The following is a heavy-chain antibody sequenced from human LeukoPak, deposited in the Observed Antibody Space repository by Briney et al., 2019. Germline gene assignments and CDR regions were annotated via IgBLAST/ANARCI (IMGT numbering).Heavy chain of an antibody. D-gene: IGHD1-26*01. CDR3: ARIPLVGATTSLYFDY. CDR2: ISSSSSYT. Sequence: GGSLRLSCAASGFTFSDYYMSWIRQAPGKGLEWVSYISSSSSYTNYADSVKGRFTISRDNAKNSLYLQMNSLRAEDTAVYYCARIPLVGATTSLYFDYWGQGTLVIVSS. J-gene: IGHJ4*02. V-gene: IGHV3-11*03. CDR1: GFTFSDYY.